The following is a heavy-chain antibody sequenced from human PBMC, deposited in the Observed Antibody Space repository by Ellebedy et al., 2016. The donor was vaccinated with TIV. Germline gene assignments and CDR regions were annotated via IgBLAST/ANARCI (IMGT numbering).Heavy chain of an antibody. D-gene: IGHD6-19*01. CDR3: ARGGEAGTWSEVYFQH. Sequence: ASVKVSCXASGYTFTGYYMHWVRQAPGQGLEWMGWINPNSGGTNYAQKFQGRVTMTRDTSISTAYMELSRLRSDDTAVYYCARGGEAGTWSEVYFQHWGQGTLVTVSS. V-gene: IGHV1-2*02. CDR2: INPNSGGT. CDR1: GYTFTGYY. J-gene: IGHJ1*01.